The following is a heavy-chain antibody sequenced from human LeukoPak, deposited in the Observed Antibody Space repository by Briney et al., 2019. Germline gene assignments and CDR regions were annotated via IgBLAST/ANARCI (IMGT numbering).Heavy chain of an antibody. J-gene: IGHJ5*02. V-gene: IGHV3-30*18. CDR3: AKGTAYYYDSSASYNWIGP. Sequence: GGSLRLSCAASGFIFSTNGMHWVRQAPGKGLEWVAVISYEGSNTYYADSVKGRFTISRDNSKNTLYLQMNSLRAEDTAVYFCAKGTAYYYDSSASYNWIGPWGQGTLVTVSS. D-gene: IGHD3-22*01. CDR2: ISYEGSNT. CDR1: GFIFSTNG.